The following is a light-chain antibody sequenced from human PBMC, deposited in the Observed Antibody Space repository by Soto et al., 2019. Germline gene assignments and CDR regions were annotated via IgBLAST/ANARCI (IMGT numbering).Light chain of an antibody. Sequence: QSVLTQTPSVSGAPGQRVTISCAGSSSNIGAGFGVHWYQQLPGTAPKLLIYGNNNRPSGVPDRFSGSKSGTSASLAIAGLQAEDEADYYCSSYAGSSTVFGTGTKVTVL. J-gene: IGLJ1*01. CDR2: GNN. CDR3: SSYAGSSTV. V-gene: IGLV1-40*01. CDR1: SSNIGAGFG.